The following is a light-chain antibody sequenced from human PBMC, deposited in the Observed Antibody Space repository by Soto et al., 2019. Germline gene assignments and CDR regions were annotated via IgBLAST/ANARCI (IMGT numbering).Light chain of an antibody. V-gene: IGKV3-15*01. J-gene: IGKJ1*01. CDR3: QQYNNWPPWT. CDR2: GAS. Sequence: EIVMTQSPATLSMSPGERATLSCRASQSVSSNLAWYQQKPGQAPRLLMYGASTRATGIPARFSGSGSGTEFTLTISRLQSEDFAVYYCQQYNNWPPWTFGQGTKVEIK. CDR1: QSVSSN.